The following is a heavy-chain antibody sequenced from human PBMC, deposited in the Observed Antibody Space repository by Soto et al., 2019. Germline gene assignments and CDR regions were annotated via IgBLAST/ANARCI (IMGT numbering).Heavy chain of an antibody. CDR3: ARDQISPLAPSHPDYFDY. Sequence: PVDIPSKTSDYTFPSYAISWLPQAHGQWLEWMGWISAYNGNTNYAQKLQGRVTMTTDTSTSTAYMELRSLRSDDTAVYYCARDQISPLAPSHPDYFDYCGQGTLVTVSS. CDR1: DYTFPSYA. CDR2: ISAYNGNT. J-gene: IGHJ4*02. V-gene: IGHV1-18*01.